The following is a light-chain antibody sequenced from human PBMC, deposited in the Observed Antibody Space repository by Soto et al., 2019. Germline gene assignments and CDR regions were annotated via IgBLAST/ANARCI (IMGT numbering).Light chain of an antibody. CDR1: SSDVGGYNY. J-gene: IGLJ2*01. Sequence: QSAVTQPPSASGSPGLSVTISCTGTSSDVGGYNYVSWYQQHPGKAPKLMIYEVSKRPSGVPDRFSGSKSGNTASLTVSGLQAEDEADYYCSSYAGSNNFRVFGGGTKLTVL. CDR2: EVS. V-gene: IGLV2-8*01. CDR3: SSYAGSNNFRV.